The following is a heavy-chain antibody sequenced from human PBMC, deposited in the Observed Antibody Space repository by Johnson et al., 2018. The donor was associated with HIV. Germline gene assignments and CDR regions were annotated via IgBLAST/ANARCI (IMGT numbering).Heavy chain of an antibody. J-gene: IGHJ3*02. V-gene: IGHV3-30*01. CDR3: ARGLKGAFDI. Sequence: SVKGRFTVSRDNSKNTLYLLMNSLRPEDTAVYYCARGLKGAFDIWGQGTRVTVSA.